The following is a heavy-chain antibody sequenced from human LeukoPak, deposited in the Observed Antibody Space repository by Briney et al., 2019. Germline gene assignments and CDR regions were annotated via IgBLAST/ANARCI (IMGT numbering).Heavy chain of an antibody. V-gene: IGHV1-2*02. CDR1: GYTFTGYY. Sequence: ASVKVSCKASGYTFTGYYMHWVRQAPGQGLEWMGWINPNSGGTNYAQKFQGRVTMTRDTSISTAYMELSRLRSDDTAVYYCARDFHPPGAPAGYTKDFDYWGQGTLVTVSS. D-gene: IGHD5-18*01. J-gene: IGHJ4*02. CDR3: ARDFHPPGAPAGYTKDFDY. CDR2: INPNSGGT.